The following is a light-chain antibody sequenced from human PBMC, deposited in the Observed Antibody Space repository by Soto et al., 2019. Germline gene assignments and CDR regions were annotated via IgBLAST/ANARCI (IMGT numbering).Light chain of an antibody. CDR3: QQRSDWPWT. CDR2: DVS. Sequence: EIFLTQSPATLSLSPGERATLSCRASQSVKTFLVWYQQRPGQAPRLLVYDVSNRDAGIPTRFSGGGSGTDFTLPISNVEPEDFEVYYCQQRSDWPWTFGQGTKVDIK. J-gene: IGKJ1*01. CDR1: QSVKTF. V-gene: IGKV3-11*01.